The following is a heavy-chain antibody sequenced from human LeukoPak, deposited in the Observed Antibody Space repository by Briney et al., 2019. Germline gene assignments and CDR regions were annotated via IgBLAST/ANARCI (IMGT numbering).Heavy chain of an antibody. D-gene: IGHD1-26*01. J-gene: IGHJ4*02. V-gene: IGHV4-39*01. Sequence: SETLSLTCTVSGGSISSSSYYWAWIRQPPGKGLEWIGNIFYSGSTYYNPSLKSRVTISVDTSKNQFSLKLSSVTAADTAVYYCASDSGSYFDYWGQGTLVTVSS. CDR1: GGSISSSSYY. CDR3: ASDSGSYFDY. CDR2: IFYSGST.